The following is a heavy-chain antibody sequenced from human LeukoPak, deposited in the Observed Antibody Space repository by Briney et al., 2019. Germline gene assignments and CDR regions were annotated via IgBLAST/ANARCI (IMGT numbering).Heavy chain of an antibody. J-gene: IGHJ3*02. CDR2: ISWNSGNI. D-gene: IGHD3-16*01. Sequence: GRSLRLYCAASGFTFDGYAMHWVRQAPGKGLEWVSGISWNSGNIDYADSVKGRFTIYRDNAKNSLYLQMNSLRAEDTALYYCAKDIRRSVLLGGAFDIWGQGTMVTVSS. CDR1: GFTFDGYA. V-gene: IGHV3-9*01. CDR3: AKDIRRSVLLGGAFDI.